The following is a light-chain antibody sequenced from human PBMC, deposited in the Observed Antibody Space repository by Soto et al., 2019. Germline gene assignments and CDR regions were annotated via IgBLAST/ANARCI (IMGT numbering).Light chain of an antibody. V-gene: IGKV3-11*01. CDR3: QQSSNWPPWT. J-gene: IGKJ1*01. CDR1: QSVGTS. Sequence: EIVLTQSPASLSLSPGERATFSCKASQSVGTSLAWFQQKPGQAPRLLIYDASVMATGIPARFSGSGSGTDFTLTISRLQTEDIAMYSFQQSSNWPPWTVGRGTRVEI. CDR2: DAS.